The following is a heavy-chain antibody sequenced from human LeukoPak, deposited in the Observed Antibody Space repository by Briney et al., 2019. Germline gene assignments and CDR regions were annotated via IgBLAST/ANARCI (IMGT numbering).Heavy chain of an antibody. CDR1: GYTFTSYG. V-gene: IGHV1-18*01. CDR2: ISAYNGNT. J-gene: IGHJ6*02. D-gene: IGHD6-19*01. CDR3: ARDWGRAVAVPYGMDV. Sequence: ASVKVSCTASGYTFTSYGISWVRQAPGQGLEWMGWISAYNGNTNYAQKLQGRVTMTTDTSTSTAYMELRSLRSDDTAVYYCARDWGRAVAVPYGMDVWGQGTTVTVSS.